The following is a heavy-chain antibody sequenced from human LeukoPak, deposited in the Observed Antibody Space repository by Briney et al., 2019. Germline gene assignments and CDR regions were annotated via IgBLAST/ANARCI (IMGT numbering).Heavy chain of an antibody. D-gene: IGHD1-26*01. CDR3: ARVGVGARYYFDY. Sequence: ASVKVSCKASGYTFTNYYMHWVRQAPGLGLEWMGIINPSGGSTSYAQRFQGRVTMTRDTSTSTVYMELSSLRSEDTAVYYCARVGVGARYYFDYWGQGTLVTVSS. J-gene: IGHJ4*02. CDR1: GYTFTNYY. V-gene: IGHV1-46*01. CDR2: INPSGGST.